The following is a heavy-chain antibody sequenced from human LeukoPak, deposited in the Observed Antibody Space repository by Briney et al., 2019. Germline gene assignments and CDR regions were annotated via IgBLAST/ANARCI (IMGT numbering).Heavy chain of an antibody. V-gene: IGHV4-30-4*01. CDR2: IYYSGST. CDR3: ARSHYGSGSYRTPNWFDP. D-gene: IGHD3-10*01. Sequence: PSETLSLTCTVSGGSISSGEYYWSWIRQPPGKGLEWIGYIYYSGSTYYNPSLKSRVTISVDTSKNQFSLKLSSVTAADTAVYYCARSHYGSGSYRTPNWFDPWGQGTLVTVSS. J-gene: IGHJ5*02. CDR1: GGSISSGEYY.